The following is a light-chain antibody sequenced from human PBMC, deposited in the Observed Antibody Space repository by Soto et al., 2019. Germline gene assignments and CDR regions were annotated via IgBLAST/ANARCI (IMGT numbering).Light chain of an antibody. CDR3: QQRNVWPPIT. CDR1: QSIHTS. CDR2: DST. J-gene: IGKJ5*01. V-gene: IGKV3-11*01. Sequence: VLTQSPATLSLSPGERATLSCRASQSIHTSLAWYQQKPGQPPRLVVYDSTLRANGVPDRFGGSRSGTEFPLTINNLGPEDFAVYYWQQRNVWPPITFGQGTRLEI.